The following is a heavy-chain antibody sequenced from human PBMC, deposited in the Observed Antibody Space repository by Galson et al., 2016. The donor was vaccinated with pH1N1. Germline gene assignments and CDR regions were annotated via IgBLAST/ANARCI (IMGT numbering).Heavy chain of an antibody. V-gene: IGHV1-46*03. CDR3: AIMYCGGDCPPGYFDL. Sequence: SVKVSCKASGYTFTRYYMHWVRQAPGQGLEWMGIINPSGGTTVYAEKFQGRVTMTSDTSTSRAYMDLSNLRSEDTAVYYCAIMYCGGDCPPGYFDLWGRGTLVTVSS. D-gene: IGHD2-21*02. CDR1: GYTFTRYY. J-gene: IGHJ2*01. CDR2: INPSGGTT.